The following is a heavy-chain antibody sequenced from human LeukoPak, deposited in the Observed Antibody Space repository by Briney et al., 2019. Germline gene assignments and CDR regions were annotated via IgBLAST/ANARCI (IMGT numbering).Heavy chain of an antibody. CDR1: GGSISSSSYY. CDR2: IHYSGST. J-gene: IGHJ4*02. Sequence: SSETLSLTCTVSGGSISSSSYYWGWIRQPPGKGLGWIGSIHYSGSTTYNPSLKSRVSISVDKSKNQFSLKLSSVTAADTAVYYCARLVVLPAASFFVFDSWGQGSLVTVSS. V-gene: IGHV4-39*07. D-gene: IGHD2-2*01. CDR3: ARLVVLPAASFFVFDS.